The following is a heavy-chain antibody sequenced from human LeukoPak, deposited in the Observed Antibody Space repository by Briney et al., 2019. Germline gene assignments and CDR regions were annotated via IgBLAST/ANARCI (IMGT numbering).Heavy chain of an antibody. J-gene: IGHJ6*02. CDR1: GGSISTYY. CDR3: ARDSERGYYYGMDV. CDR2: IYYSRST. V-gene: IGHV4-59*01. Sequence: SETLSLTCTVSGGSISTYYWSWIRQPPGKGLEWIGYIYYSRSTNYNPSLKSRVTMSVDTSKNQFSLRLSSVTAADTAVYYCARDSERGYYYGMDVWGEGTAVTVSS. D-gene: IGHD3-16*01.